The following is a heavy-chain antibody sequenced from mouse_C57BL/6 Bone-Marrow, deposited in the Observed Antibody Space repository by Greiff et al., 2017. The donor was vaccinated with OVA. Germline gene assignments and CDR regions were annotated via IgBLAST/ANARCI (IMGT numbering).Heavy chain of an antibody. V-gene: IGHV5-9-1*02. CDR3: TRDYYGSSWYFDV. CDR2: ISSGGDYI. Sequence: EVMLVESGEDLVKPGGSLKLSCAASGFTFSSYAMSWVRQTPEKRLEWVAYISSGGDYIYYPDTVKGRFTISRDNARNTLYLQMSSLKSEDTAMYYGTRDYYGSSWYFDVGGTGTTVTVSS. CDR1: GFTFSSYA. J-gene: IGHJ1*03. D-gene: IGHD1-1*01.